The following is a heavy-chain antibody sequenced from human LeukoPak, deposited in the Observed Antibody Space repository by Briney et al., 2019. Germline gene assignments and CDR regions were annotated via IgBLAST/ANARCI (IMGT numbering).Heavy chain of an antibody. CDR2: INPNSGGT. D-gene: IGHD3-10*01. J-gene: IGHJ3*02. V-gene: IGHV1-2*02. CDR1: GYTFTGYY. Sequence: ASVKVSCKASGYTFTGYYMHWVRQAPGQGLEWMGWINPNSGGTNYAQKFQGRVAMARDTSISTAYMELGRLRSDDTAVYYCARAPVLWFATGDAFDIWGQGTMVTVSS. CDR3: ARAPVLWFATGDAFDI.